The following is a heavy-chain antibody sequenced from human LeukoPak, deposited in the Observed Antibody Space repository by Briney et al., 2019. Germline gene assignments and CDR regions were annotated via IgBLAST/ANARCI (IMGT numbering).Heavy chain of an antibody. CDR3: AKDRGFGYYDSSGYYPY. D-gene: IGHD3-22*01. V-gene: IGHV3-30*18. CDR2: ISYVGSNK. CDR1: GFTFSSYG. J-gene: IGHJ4*02. Sequence: PGGSLRLSCAASGFTFSSYGMHWVRQAPGKGLEWVAVISYVGSNKYYADSVKGRFTISRDNSKNTLYLQMNSLRAEDTAVYYCAKDRGFGYYDSSGYYPYWGQGTLVTVSS.